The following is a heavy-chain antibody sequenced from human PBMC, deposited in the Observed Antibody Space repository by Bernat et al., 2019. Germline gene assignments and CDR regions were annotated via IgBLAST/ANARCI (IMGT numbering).Heavy chain of an antibody. CDR1: GFTFGDYA. Sequence: EVQLVESGGGLVQPGRSLRLSCTASGFTFGDYAMSWVRQAPGKGLEWVGFIRSKAYGGKKKYAASVKGRFTISRDDSKSIAYLQMNSLKTEDTAVYYCTRETKGSSGWLYIAAFDIWGQGTMVTVSS. CDR2: IRSKAYGGKK. V-gene: IGHV3-49*04. J-gene: IGHJ3*02. CDR3: TRETKGSSGWLYIAAFDI. D-gene: IGHD6-19*01.